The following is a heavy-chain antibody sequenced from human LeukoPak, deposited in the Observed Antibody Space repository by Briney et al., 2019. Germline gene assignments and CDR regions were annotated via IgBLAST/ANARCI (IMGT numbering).Heavy chain of an antibody. J-gene: IGHJ5*02. V-gene: IGHV3-48*03. CDR3: AKGDCSGGSCYPLPSWFDP. CDR2: ISSSGSTI. Sequence: PGGSLRLSCAASGFTFSTYEMNWVRQAPGKGLEWVSYISSSGSTIYYADSVKGRFTISRDNAKNSLYLQMNSLRAEDTAVYYCAKGDCSGGSCYPLPSWFDPWGQGTLVTVSS. CDR1: GFTFSTYE. D-gene: IGHD2-15*01.